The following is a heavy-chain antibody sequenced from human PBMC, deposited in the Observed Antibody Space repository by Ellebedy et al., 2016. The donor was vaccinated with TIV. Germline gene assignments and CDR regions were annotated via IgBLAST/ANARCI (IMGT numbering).Heavy chain of an antibody. CDR1: GFSVSNKY. D-gene: IGHD4-17*01. Sequence: PGGSLRLSCAASGFSVSNKYMNWVRQAPGQGLEWLSVVYSGGGTFYADSVKGRFTVSRVISKNTLLLHMNSLRAEDTDVYYCARDKGNDNDEYGLLGIDVWGQGTTVTVSS. CDR3: ARDKGNDNDEYGLLGIDV. J-gene: IGHJ6*02. CDR2: VYSGGGT. V-gene: IGHV3-53*01.